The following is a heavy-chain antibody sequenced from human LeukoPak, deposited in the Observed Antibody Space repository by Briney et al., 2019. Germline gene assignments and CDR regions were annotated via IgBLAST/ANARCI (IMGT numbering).Heavy chain of an antibody. CDR3: ARDETGPEWELPFDY. CDR1: GGTFSSYA. V-gene: IGHV1-69*05. J-gene: IGHJ4*02. CDR2: IIPIFGTA. Sequence: GASVKVSCKASGGTFSSYAISWVRQAPGQGLEWMGGIIPIFGTANYAQKFQGRVTITTDESTSTAYMELSSLRSEDTAVYYCARDETGPEWELPFDYWGQGTLVTVPS. D-gene: IGHD1-26*01.